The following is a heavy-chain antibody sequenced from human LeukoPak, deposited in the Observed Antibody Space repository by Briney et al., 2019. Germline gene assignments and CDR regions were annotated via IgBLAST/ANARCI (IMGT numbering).Heavy chain of an antibody. J-gene: IGHJ4*02. CDR3: ARGVPYDSWSGPHYSDY. D-gene: IGHD3-3*01. V-gene: IGHV3-7*01. CDR1: GFTFTSYS. CDR2: IKQDGSQE. Sequence: GGSLRLSCAASGFTFTSYSMSWVRQAPGKGLEWVAHIKQDGSQEYYVDSVKGRFTISRDSAKNSLYLQMNSLRAEDTAVYYCARGVPYDSWSGPHYSDYWGQGTLVTVSS.